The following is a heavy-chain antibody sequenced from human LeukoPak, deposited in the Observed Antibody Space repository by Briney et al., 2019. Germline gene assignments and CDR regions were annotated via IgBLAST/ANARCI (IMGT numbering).Heavy chain of an antibody. J-gene: IGHJ6*02. CDR1: GFTVSSNY. V-gene: IGHV3-53*01. Sequence: GGSLRLSCAASGFTVSSNYMNWVRQAPGKGLDWVSVIYSSGHTYYADSVKGRFTISRDNSKNTLYLQMNSLRAEDTAVYYCARSTAHYYAMDVWGRGTTVTVSS. CDR3: ARSTAHYYAMDV. CDR2: IYSSGHT.